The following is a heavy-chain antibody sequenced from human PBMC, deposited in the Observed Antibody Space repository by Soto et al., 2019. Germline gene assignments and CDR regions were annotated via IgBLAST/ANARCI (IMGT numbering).Heavy chain of an antibody. CDR2: IYHSGST. Sequence: SETLSLTCAGSGGSISSSNWWSWVRQPPGKGLEWIGEIYHSGSTNYNPSLKSRVTISVDKSKNQFSLKLSSVTAADTAVYYCARSLGAGPRMITFGGVIAPDALDIWGQGTMVTVSS. CDR3: ARSLGAGPRMITFGGVIAPDALDI. J-gene: IGHJ3*02. CDR1: GGSISSSNW. D-gene: IGHD3-16*02. V-gene: IGHV4-4*02.